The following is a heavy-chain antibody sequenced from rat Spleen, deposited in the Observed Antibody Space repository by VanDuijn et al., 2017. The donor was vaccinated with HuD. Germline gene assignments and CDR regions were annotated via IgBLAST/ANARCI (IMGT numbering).Heavy chain of an antibody. V-gene: IGHV5-7*01. D-gene: IGHD4-3*01. CDR2: IRYDGSST. J-gene: IGHJ1*01. CDR3: TRLNSGCWYFDF. CDR1: GFTFSNYD. Sequence: EVQLVESGGGLVQPGRSMKLSCAASGFTFSNYDMAWVRRAPKKGLEWVATIRYDGSSTYYRDSVKGRFTISRDNAKSTLYLQMDSLRSEDTATYYCTRLNSGCWYFDFWGPGTKVTVSS.